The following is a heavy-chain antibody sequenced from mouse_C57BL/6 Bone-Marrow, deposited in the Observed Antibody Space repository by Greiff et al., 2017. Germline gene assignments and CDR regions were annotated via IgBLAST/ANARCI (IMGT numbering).Heavy chain of an antibody. V-gene: IGHV5-4*03. D-gene: IGHD3-3*01. CDR2: ISDGGSYT. CDR3: ARARDGDFDY. J-gene: IGHJ2*01. Sequence: EVKLLESGGGLVKPGGSLKLSCAASGFTFSSYAMSWVRQTPEKRLEWVATISDGGSYTYYPDNVKGRFTLSRDNAKNNLYLQMSHLKSEDTAMYYCARARDGDFDYWGQGTTLTVSS. CDR1: GFTFSSYA.